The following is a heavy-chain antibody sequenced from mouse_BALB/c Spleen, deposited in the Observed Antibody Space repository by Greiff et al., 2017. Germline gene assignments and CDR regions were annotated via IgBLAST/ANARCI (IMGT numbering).Heavy chain of an antibody. J-gene: IGHJ2*01. D-gene: IGHD1-2*01. CDR3: ARWDYYYGHFDY. CDR2: ISYSGST. CDR1: GYSITSDYA. Sequence: ESGPGLVKPSQSLSLTCTVTGYSITSDYAWNWIRQFPGNKLEWMGYISYSGSTSYNPSLKSRISITRDTSKNQFFLQLNSVTTEDTATYYCARWDYYYGHFDYWGQGTTLTVSS. V-gene: IGHV3-2*02.